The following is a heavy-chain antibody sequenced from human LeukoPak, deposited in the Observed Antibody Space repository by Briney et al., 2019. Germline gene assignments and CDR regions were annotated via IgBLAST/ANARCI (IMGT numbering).Heavy chain of an antibody. CDR2: IYSGGST. J-gene: IGHJ3*02. Sequence: GGSLRLSCAASGFTVSSNYMSWVRQAPGKGLEWVSVIYSGGSTYYADSVKGRFTISRDNSKNTLYLQMNSLRAEDTAVYYCARDSILTGGVLGAFDIWGQGTMVTVSS. CDR1: GFTVSSNY. V-gene: IGHV3-53*01. CDR3: ARDSILTGGVLGAFDI. D-gene: IGHD3-9*01.